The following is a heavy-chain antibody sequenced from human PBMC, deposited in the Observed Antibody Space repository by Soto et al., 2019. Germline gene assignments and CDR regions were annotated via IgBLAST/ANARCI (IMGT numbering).Heavy chain of an antibody. CDR3: ARDMQAYSSPHLYYYGMDV. Sequence: LSLTCAVYGGSFSGYYWSWIRQPPGKGLEWIGEINHSGSTNYNPSLKSRVTISVDTSKNQFSLKLSSVTAADTAVYYCARDMQAYSSPHLYYYGMDVWGQGTTVTVSS. J-gene: IGHJ6*02. V-gene: IGHV4-34*01. CDR1: GGSFSGYY. CDR2: INHSGST. D-gene: IGHD6-13*01.